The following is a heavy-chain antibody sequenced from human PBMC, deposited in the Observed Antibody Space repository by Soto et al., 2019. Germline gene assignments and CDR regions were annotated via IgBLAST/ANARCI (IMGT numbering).Heavy chain of an antibody. CDR2: IYPGDSDT. V-gene: IGHV5-51*01. CDR1: GYNFPNYW. D-gene: IGHD3-3*01. J-gene: IGHJ4*02. CDR3: ARLSDFWSGFYF. Sequence: GESLKISCQGSGYNFPNYWIGWVRQMPGKGLEWMGIIYPGDSDTRYSPSFQGQVTMSADKSISTAYLQWSSLKASDTAMYYCARLSDFWSGFYFWGQGTLVTVYS.